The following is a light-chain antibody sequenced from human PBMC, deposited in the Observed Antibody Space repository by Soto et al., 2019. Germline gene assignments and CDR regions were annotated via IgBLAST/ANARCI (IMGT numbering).Light chain of an antibody. Sequence: DIQMTPSPSSLSASVGDRVTITCRASQSISSYLNWYQQKPGKAPKLLIYAASSLQSGVPSRFSGSGSGTDFTLTISSLQPEEFATYYCQQSYSTPVTFGQGTELEIK. J-gene: IGKJ2*01. CDR3: QQSYSTPVT. CDR1: QSISSY. V-gene: IGKV1-39*01. CDR2: AAS.